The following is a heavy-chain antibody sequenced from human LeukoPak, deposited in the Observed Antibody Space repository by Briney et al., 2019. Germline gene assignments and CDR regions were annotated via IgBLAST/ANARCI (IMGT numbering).Heavy chain of an antibody. CDR3: ARFGYVAAVDV. D-gene: IGHD2-15*01. J-gene: IGHJ4*02. Sequence: PGGSLRLSCAASGFSLSAYWMTWVRQAPGTGLEWVANINLAGSETYYVDPVKGRFSISRDNAKNLVYLQMNSLRAEDTAVYHCARFGYVAAVDVWGQGTPVTVSS. CDR2: INLAGSET. V-gene: IGHV3-7*01. CDR1: GFSLSAYW.